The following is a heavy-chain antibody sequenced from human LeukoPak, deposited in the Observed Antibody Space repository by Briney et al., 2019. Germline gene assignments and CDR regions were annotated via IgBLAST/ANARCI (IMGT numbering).Heavy chain of an antibody. D-gene: IGHD2-2*01. V-gene: IGHV5-51*01. CDR1: GYSFTSYW. CDR2: IYPGDSDT. Sequence: GESLKIPCKGPGYSFTSYWIGWVRQMPGKGLEWMGIIYPGDSDTRYSPSFQGQVTISADKSISTAYLQWSSLKASDTAMYYCATGGYCSSTSCFNWFDPWGQGTLVTVSS. CDR3: ATGGYCSSTSCFNWFDP. J-gene: IGHJ5*02.